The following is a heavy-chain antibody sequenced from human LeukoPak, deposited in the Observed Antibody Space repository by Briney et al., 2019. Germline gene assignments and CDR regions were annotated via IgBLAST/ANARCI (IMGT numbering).Heavy chain of an antibody. CDR3: ARNYGSGSYYYYGMDV. D-gene: IGHD3-10*01. V-gene: IGHV1-18*01. J-gene: IGHJ6*02. Sequence: ASVKVSCKASGYTFTSYGISWVRQAPGQGLEWMGWISAYNGNTNYAQKLQGRVTMTTDTSTSTAYMELRSLRSDDTAVYYCARNYGSGSYYYYGMDVWGQGTTVTVS. CDR2: ISAYNGNT. CDR1: GYTFTSYG.